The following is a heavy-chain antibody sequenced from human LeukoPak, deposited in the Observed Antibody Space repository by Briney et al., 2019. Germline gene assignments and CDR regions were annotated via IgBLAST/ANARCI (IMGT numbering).Heavy chain of an antibody. CDR3: ARIVIATAKGYFDY. Sequence: SETLSLTCTVSGGSISSYLWSWIRQPPGTGLEWMGYIYYSGRPNYNPYLKSRVTISVDTSKNQFSLKLSSVTAADTAVYYCARIVIATAKGYFDYWGQGTLVTVSS. CDR1: GGSISSYL. J-gene: IGHJ4*02. V-gene: IGHV4-59*01. D-gene: IGHD6-13*01. CDR2: IYYSGRP.